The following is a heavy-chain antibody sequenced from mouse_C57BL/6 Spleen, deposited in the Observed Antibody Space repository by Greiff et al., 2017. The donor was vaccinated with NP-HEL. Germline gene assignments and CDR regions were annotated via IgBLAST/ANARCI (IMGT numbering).Heavy chain of an antibody. CDR2: IYPGSGST. D-gene: IGHD1-1*01. CDR3: ARSHYYGSRGYFDV. J-gene: IGHJ1*03. Sequence: QVQLQQPGAELVKPGASVKMSCKASGYTFTSYWITWVKQRPGQGLEWLGDIYPGSGSTNYNEKFKSKATLTVDTSSSTAYMQLSSLTSEDSAVYYCARSHYYGSRGYFDVWGTGTTVTVSS. V-gene: IGHV1-55*01. CDR1: GYTFTSYW.